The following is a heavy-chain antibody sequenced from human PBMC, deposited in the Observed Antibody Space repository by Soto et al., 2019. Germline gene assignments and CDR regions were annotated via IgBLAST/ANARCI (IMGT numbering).Heavy chain of an antibody. Sequence: EVQLVESEGGLVQRGGSLRLSCAASGFIFNNYMMNWVRQAPGKGLEWVSYISSGSTTTHYADSVKGRFTISRDNAKKSLYLQMNSLRVEDTAVYYCATSPGGWVAYWGQGTLVTVSS. D-gene: IGHD2-15*01. J-gene: IGHJ4*02. V-gene: IGHV3-48*01. CDR1: GFIFNNYM. CDR2: ISSGSTTT. CDR3: ATSPGGWVAY.